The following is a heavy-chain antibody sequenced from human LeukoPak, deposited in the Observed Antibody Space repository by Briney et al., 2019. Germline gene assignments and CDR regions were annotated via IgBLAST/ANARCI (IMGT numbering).Heavy chain of an antibody. CDR3: ARDPNTIFGVVSWFDP. D-gene: IGHD3-3*01. CDR1: GGSFSGYY. V-gene: IGHV4-34*01. Sequence: PSETLSLTCAVYGGSFSGYYWSWIRQPPGKGLEWIGEINHSGSTNYNPSLKSRVTIPVDTSKNQFSLKLSSVTAADTAVYYCARDPNTIFGVVSWFDPWGQGTLVTVSS. J-gene: IGHJ5*02. CDR2: INHSGST.